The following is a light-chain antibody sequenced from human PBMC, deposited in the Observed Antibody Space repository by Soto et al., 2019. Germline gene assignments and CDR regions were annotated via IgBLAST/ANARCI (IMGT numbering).Light chain of an antibody. J-gene: IGKJ2*01. CDR3: QQYGSSLFT. CDR2: GAS. V-gene: IGKV3-20*01. CDR1: QSVTSSY. Sequence: ETVLKQSPGTLSLSPGETGTLSCRASQSVTSSYLAWYQQKPDQAPRLLIYGASNRATGIPDRFSGSGSGTDFTLTISRLEPEDFAVYYCQQYGSSLFTFGPGTKLEIK.